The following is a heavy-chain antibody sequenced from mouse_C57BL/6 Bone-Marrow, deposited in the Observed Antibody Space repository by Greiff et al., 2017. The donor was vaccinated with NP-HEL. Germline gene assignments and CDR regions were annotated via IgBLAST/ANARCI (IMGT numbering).Heavy chain of an antibody. V-gene: IGHV10-3*01. CDR1: GFTFNTYA. D-gene: IGHD1-1*01. CDR3: VRDYDGSSSFAY. Sequence: GGGLVQPKGSLKLSCAASGFTFNTYAMHWVRQAPGKGLEWAARIRSKSSNYATYYADSVKDRFTIAKDDSQSMLYLQMNNMKTEDTAMYYCVRDYDGSSSFAYWGQGTLVTVSA. CDR2: IRSKSSNYAT. J-gene: IGHJ3*01.